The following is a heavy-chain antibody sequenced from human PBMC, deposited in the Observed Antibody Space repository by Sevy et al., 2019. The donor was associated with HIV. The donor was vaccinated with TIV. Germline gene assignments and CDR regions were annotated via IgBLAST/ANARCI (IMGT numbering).Heavy chain of an antibody. V-gene: IGHV3-7*01. CDR3: ARDDTYDILTGYHDAFDI. CDR1: GFTFSSYW. J-gene: IGHJ3*02. Sequence: GGSLRLSCAASGFTFSSYWMSWVRQAPGKGREWVANIKQDGSEKYYVDSVKGGFTISRDNAKNSLYMKMNSLRAADTAVYYCARDDTYDILTGYHDAFDIWGQGTMVTVSS. D-gene: IGHD3-9*01. CDR2: IKQDGSEK.